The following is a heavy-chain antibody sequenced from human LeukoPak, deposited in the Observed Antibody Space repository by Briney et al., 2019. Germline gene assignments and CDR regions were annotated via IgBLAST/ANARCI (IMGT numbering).Heavy chain of an antibody. Sequence: GGSLRLSCATSGLTFRTTWMHWVRQATGKGLEWVSAIGIAGDTYYPGSVRGRFTISRENAKNSLYLQMNSLRAEDTAVYYCARGASYFDLWGRGTLVTVSS. V-gene: IGHV3-13*01. CDR3: ARGASYFDL. CDR1: GLTFRTTW. CDR2: IGIAGDT. J-gene: IGHJ2*01.